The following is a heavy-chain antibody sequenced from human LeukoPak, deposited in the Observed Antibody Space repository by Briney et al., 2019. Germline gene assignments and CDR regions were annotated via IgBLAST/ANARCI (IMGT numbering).Heavy chain of an antibody. CDR1: GYTFTSYG. D-gene: IGHD5-12*01. V-gene: IGHV1-69*13. J-gene: IGHJ4*02. CDR2: IIPIFGTA. Sequence: SVKVSCKASGYTFTSYGISWVRQAPGQGLEWMGGIIPIFGTANYAQKFQGRVTITADESTSTAYMELSSLRSEDTAVYYCARERERGYSGYVFDYWGQGTLVTVSS. CDR3: ARERERGYSGYVFDY.